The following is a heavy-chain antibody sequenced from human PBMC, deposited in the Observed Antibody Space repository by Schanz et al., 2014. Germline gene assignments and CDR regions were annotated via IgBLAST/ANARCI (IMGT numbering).Heavy chain of an antibody. CDR2: IWYDGSNE. CDR3: AKDLYNYGIFDS. CDR1: GFTFSNHG. Sequence: VQLVECGGGLVQPGRSLRLSCAASGFTFSNHGMHWVRQSPGKGLEWVALIWYDGSNEYYADSVKGRFTISRDNSRKTLYLQMNSLRADDTAVYYCAKDLYNYGIFDSWGQGTLVTVSS. V-gene: IGHV3-33*06. D-gene: IGHD3-16*01. J-gene: IGHJ5*01.